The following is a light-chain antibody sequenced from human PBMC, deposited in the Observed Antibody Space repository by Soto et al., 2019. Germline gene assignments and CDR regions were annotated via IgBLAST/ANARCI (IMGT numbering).Light chain of an antibody. J-gene: IGKJ5*01. Sequence: DIPLTQSPSFLSASVGDRVTITCRASQGISSNLAWYQQKPGKAPKLLIYGASTLQSGVPSRFSGSGSGTEFTLTISSLQPEDSATYYCQQHNSYPLTCGQGTRLDIK. CDR1: QGISSN. CDR2: GAS. CDR3: QQHNSYPLT. V-gene: IGKV1-9*01.